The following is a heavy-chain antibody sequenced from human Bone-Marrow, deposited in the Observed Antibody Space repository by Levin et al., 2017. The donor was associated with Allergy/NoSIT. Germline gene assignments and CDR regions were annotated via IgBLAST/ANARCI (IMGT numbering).Heavy chain of an antibody. CDR2: VSAYSGNT. Sequence: ASVKVSCKASGYTFTTYGLTWVRQAPGQGLEWMGWVSAYSGNTNYALNLQDRVTMTTDKATNTAYMELTSLRSDDTAIYYCARGHFPYYYYGRDVWGQATTVVVSS. J-gene: IGHJ6*02. CDR1: GYTFTTYG. V-gene: IGHV1-18*01. CDR3: ARGHFPYYYYGRDV.